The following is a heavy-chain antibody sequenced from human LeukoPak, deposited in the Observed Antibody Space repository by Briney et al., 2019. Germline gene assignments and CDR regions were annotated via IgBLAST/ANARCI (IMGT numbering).Heavy chain of an antibody. CDR3: ARGYCSGGSCYSVENWFDP. CDR1: GYTFTGYY. J-gene: IGHJ5*02. D-gene: IGHD2-15*01. Sequence: ASVKVSCKAAGYTFTGYYMFWVRQAPGQGLEWMGRINPNSGCTNYAQKLQGRVTMTRDTSITTAYMELSRLKSDDTAVYYCARGYCSGGSCYSVENWFDPWGQGTLVTISS. CDR2: INPNSGCT. V-gene: IGHV1-2*06.